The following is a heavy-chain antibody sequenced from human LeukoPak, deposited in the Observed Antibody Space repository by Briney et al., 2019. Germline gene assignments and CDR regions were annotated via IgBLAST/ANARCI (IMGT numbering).Heavy chain of an antibody. Sequence: GGSLRLSCAASGFTFSNAWMSWVRQAPGKGLEWVGRIKSKTDGGTTDYAAPVKGRFTIPRDDSKNTLYLQMNSLKTEDTAVYYRTTDPITMISPGFDYWGQGTLVTVSS. CDR2: IKSKTDGGTT. D-gene: IGHD3-22*01. J-gene: IGHJ4*02. V-gene: IGHV3-15*01. CDR3: TTDPITMISPGFDY. CDR1: GFTFSNAW.